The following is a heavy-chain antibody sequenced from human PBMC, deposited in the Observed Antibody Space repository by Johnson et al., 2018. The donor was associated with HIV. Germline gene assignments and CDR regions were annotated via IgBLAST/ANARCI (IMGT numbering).Heavy chain of an antibody. Sequence: QVQLVESGGGVVQPGRSLRLSCVASRFTFSSYPMHWVRKCPGKGLEWVALISYDGRNKYYTDSVKGRFTISRDNSKNTLYLQMNSLRAEDTAVYYCARSGAASIAARGDAFDIWGQGTLVTVSS. V-gene: IGHV3-30*04. D-gene: IGHD6-6*01. CDR2: ISYDGRNK. J-gene: IGHJ3*02. CDR3: ARSGAASIAARGDAFDI. CDR1: RFTFSSYP.